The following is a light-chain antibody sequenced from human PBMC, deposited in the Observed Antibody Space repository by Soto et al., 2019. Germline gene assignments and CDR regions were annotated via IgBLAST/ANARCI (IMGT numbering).Light chain of an antibody. J-gene: IGKJ1*01. CDR3: QQYSSYPWT. CDR1: QSFSSW. V-gene: IGKV1-5*03. CDR2: KAS. Sequence: DIQMTQSPSTLSASVGDRVTITCRASQSFSSWLAWYQQKPGKVPKLLIYKASTLETGVPSRFSGSGSGTEFSLTISSLQPDDFATYYCQQYSSYPWTFGQGTKVEIK.